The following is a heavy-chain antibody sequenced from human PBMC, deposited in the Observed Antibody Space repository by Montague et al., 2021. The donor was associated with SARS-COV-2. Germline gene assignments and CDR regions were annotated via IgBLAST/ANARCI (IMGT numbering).Heavy chain of an antibody. Sequence: SETLSLTCTVPGGSIDSYYWSWLRQPPGKGLEWIGYIYYRGTTNYNPSLESRVTMSVDTSKNQFSLNLSSVTAADTAMYYCARELQYNWFDPWGQGTLVTVSS. CDR1: GGSIDSYY. CDR2: IYYRGTT. D-gene: IGHD2-21*02. V-gene: IGHV4-59*01. J-gene: IGHJ5*02. CDR3: ARELQYNWFDP.